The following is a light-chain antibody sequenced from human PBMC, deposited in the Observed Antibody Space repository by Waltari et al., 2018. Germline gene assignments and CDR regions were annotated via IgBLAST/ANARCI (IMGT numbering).Light chain of an antibody. J-gene: IGKJ1*01. V-gene: IGKV3-20*01. Sequence: EIVLTQSPGTLYLSPGERATLSCRASQSVSRTLAWYHQKPGQAPRLLIYDASTSATGIPDRFSGSGSGTDFSLTISRLEPEDFAVYYCQKYGTLPATFGQGTKVEIK. CDR3: QKYGTLPAT. CDR1: QSVSRT. CDR2: DAS.